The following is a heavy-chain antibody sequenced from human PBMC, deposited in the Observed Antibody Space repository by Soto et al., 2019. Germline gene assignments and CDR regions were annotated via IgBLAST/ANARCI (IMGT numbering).Heavy chain of an antibody. CDR3: ARRYSSAFDI. J-gene: IGHJ3*02. CDR2: IKHTGDA. CDR1: GDSIKTETW. Sequence: SETLSLTCAVSGDSIKTETWWSWLRQLPGTGLEWIGEIKHTGDANDNPALRSRVTISVDRTKNQFFLKLRSVTAADTAVYFCARRYSSAFDIWGQGTMVTVSS. V-gene: IGHV4-4*02. D-gene: IGHD6-13*01.